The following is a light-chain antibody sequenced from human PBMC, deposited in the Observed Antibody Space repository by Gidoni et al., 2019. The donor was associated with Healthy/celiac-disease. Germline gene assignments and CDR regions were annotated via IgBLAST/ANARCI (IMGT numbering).Light chain of an antibody. CDR1: QSMSIY. J-gene: IGKJ1*01. Sequence: DIQMTQSLSSVSASVGDRVTITCRASQSMSIYLNWYQQNPGISPKLLIYVASSLQSGVPSRFSGSGSGTDFTLTISSLEPEDVAAYYCRQSYRTPRTFXQXTKVEIK. CDR3: RQSYRTPRT. V-gene: IGKV1-39*01. CDR2: VAS.